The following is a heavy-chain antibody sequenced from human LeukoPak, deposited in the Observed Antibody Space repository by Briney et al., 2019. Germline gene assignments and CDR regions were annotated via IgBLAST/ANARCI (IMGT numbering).Heavy chain of an antibody. CDR1: GGTFISYA. CDR3: ARGLQDDSSGYYFFFDY. Sequence: SVKVSCKASGGTFISYAINWVRQAPGQGGEGMGGSIPIFGTANYAQKFQGRVTLTADESTSTAYMELSSLRSEGTAVYYCARGLQDDSSGYYFFFDYWGQGTLVTVSS. D-gene: IGHD3-22*01. J-gene: IGHJ4*02. V-gene: IGHV1-69*13. CDR2: SIPIFGTA.